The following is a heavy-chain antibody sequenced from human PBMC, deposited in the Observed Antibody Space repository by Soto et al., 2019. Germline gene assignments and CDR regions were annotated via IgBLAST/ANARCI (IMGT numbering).Heavy chain of an antibody. CDR1: GYTFTSYD. V-gene: IGHV1-69*13. J-gene: IGHJ3*02. Sequence: GASVKVSCKASGYTFTSYDINWVRQATGQGLEWMGWIIPIIGTANYAQKFQGRVTITADDSTSTAYMELSSLRSEDTAVYYCARDYYDSSGDSNAFDIWGQGTMVTVSS. CDR2: IIPIIGTA. D-gene: IGHD3-22*01. CDR3: ARDYYDSSGDSNAFDI.